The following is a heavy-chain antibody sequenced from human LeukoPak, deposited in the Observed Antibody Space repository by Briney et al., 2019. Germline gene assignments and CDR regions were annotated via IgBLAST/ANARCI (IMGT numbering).Heavy chain of an antibody. V-gene: IGHV3-53*01. CDR2: LYAGGES. CDR1: GFAVKSSY. J-gene: IGHJ4*02. Sequence: GGSLRLSCAASGFAVKSSYMNWARQAPGKGLEWVSVLYAGGESYYADSVLGRFTISRDNSNNTVFLEMNSLTADDTAVYFCARDSAGNQYSSGNFDLWGQGTLVTVSS. CDR3: ARDSAGNQYSSGNFDL. D-gene: IGHD3-10*01.